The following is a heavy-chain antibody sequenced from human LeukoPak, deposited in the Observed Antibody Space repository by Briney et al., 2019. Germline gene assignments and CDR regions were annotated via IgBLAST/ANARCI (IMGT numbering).Heavy chain of an antibody. CDR2: IYNSGST. Sequence: SETLSLTCTVSGDSISSSSYYWGWIRQPPGKGLEWIGNIYNSGSTYYNPSLKSRVTISVDTSKNQFSLKLSSVTAADTAVYYCARRCGSTSCFRYGGQGTLVTVSS. D-gene: IGHD2-2*01. J-gene: IGHJ4*02. V-gene: IGHV4-39*01. CDR1: GDSISSSSYY. CDR3: ARRCGSTSCFRY.